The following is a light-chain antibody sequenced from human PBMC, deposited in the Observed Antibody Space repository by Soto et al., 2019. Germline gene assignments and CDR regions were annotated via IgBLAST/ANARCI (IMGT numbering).Light chain of an antibody. CDR2: GAS. V-gene: IGKV3-20*01. J-gene: IGKJ2*01. CDR3: QQYGSSPSGMYT. CDR1: QSVSSSY. Sequence: EIVLTQSPGTLSLSPGERATLSCRASQSVSSSYLAWYQQKPGQAPRLLIYGASSRATGIPDRFSGSGSGTDFTLTISRLEPEDFAVYYCQQYGSSPSGMYTFGQGTKLETK.